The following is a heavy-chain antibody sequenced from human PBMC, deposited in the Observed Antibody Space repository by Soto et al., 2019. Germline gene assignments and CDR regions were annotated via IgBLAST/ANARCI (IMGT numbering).Heavy chain of an antibody. Sequence: AGGSLRLSCAASGLTFSSYSMNWVRQAPGKGLEWVSSISSSSSYIYYADSVKGRFTISRDNAKNSLYLQMNSLRAEDTAVYYCARSLTYYYDSSGYYHFDYWGQGTLVTVSS. D-gene: IGHD3-22*01. CDR3: ARSLTYYYDSSGYYHFDY. V-gene: IGHV3-21*01. J-gene: IGHJ4*02. CDR2: ISSSSSYI. CDR1: GLTFSSYS.